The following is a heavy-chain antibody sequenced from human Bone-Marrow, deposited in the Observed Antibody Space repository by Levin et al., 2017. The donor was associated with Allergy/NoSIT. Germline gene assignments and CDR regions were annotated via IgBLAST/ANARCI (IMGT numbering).Heavy chain of an antibody. CDR1: GFAFSNSW. V-gene: IGHV3-74*01. Sequence: LSLTCAASGFAFSNSWMHWVRPAPGKGLVWVSRINRGGTSTTYADSVKGRFTISRDNAKNTLYLQMNSLRAEDTAVYYCARDPFAYNFGSGSYLDYWGQGTLVSVSS. D-gene: IGHD3-10*01. J-gene: IGHJ4*02. CDR3: ARDPFAYNFGSGSYLDY. CDR2: INRGGTST.